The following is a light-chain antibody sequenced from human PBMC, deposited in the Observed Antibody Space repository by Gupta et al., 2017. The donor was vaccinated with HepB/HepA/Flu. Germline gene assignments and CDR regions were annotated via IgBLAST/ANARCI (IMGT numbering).Light chain of an antibody. CDR3: QHYDDSIPLI. V-gene: IGKV3-20*01. J-gene: IGKJ4*01. CDR1: QTFTSGY. Sequence: EIVLTQSPGTLSLSAGERATLSCRASQTFTSGYLAWYQKKPGQAPRLLIYGASLRATDIPDRFSGSGSGTDYTLTISRREPEDFAVYYCQHYDDSIPLIFGGGTKVEMK. CDR2: GAS.